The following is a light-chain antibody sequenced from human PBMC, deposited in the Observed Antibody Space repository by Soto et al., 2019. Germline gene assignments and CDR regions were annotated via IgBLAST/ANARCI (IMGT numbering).Light chain of an antibody. V-gene: IGLV2-14*01. CDR1: SSDVGGYNY. Sequence: QSALTQPASVSGSPGQSITISCTGTSSDVGGYNYVSWYQQHPVKAPKLMLYEVSNRLSGVSNRFSGSKSGNTASLTISGLQAEDEADYYCSSYTSSSTLVFGTGTKVTVL. CDR2: EVS. CDR3: SSYTSSSTLV. J-gene: IGLJ1*01.